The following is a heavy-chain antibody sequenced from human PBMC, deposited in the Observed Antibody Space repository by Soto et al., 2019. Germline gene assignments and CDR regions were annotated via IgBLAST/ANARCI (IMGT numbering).Heavy chain of an antibody. CDR3: ATWHEREHAFDL. V-gene: IGHV3-53*01. CDR2: LYDVDGS. J-gene: IGHJ3*01. D-gene: IGHD1-1*01. CDR1: GLTISGKKY. Sequence: DVQLVESGGGLIQPGASLRLSCAAFGLTISGKKYVAWVRQAPGKGLEWVSALYDVDGSFYADSVTGRFTTSSDSSKTTVYLQMNDLRPDDTAVYYCATWHEREHAFDLWGQGTTVTISS.